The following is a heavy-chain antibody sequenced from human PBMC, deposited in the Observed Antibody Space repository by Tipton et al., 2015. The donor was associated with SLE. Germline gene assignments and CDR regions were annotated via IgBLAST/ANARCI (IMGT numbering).Heavy chain of an antibody. CDR1: GYTFTSYG. V-gene: IGHV1-69*01. Sequence: QVQLVQSGAEVKKPGASVKVSCKASGYTFTSYGFSWVRQAPGQGPEWTGVIIPISGTTRYPQNFQGRVTITADESTTTAYMEVSRLRFEDTAVYYCASIHYYDSSGYFGYYYFYAMDVWGQGTTVTVSS. CDR2: IIPISGTT. CDR3: ASIHYYDSSGYFGYYYFYAMDV. J-gene: IGHJ6*02. D-gene: IGHD3-22*01.